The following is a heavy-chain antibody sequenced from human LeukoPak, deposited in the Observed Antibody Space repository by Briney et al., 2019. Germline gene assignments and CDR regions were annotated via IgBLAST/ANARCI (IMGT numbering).Heavy chain of an antibody. Sequence: GASVKVSCKASGGTFSSYAISWVRQAPGQGLEWMGGIIPIFGTANYAQKFQGRVTITADESTSTAYMELSSLRSGDTAVYYCARVRVRGVTYYMDVWGKGTTVTISS. V-gene: IGHV1-69*13. CDR1: GGTFSSYA. J-gene: IGHJ6*03. CDR2: IIPIFGTA. CDR3: ARVRVRGVTYYMDV. D-gene: IGHD3-10*01.